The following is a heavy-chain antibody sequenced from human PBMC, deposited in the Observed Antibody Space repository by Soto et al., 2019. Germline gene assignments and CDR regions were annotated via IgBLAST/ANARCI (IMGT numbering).Heavy chain of an antibody. J-gene: IGHJ4*02. D-gene: IGHD3-3*01. Sequence: GGSLRLSCAASGFTFSSYAMSWVRQAPGKGLEWVSAISGSGGSTYYADSVKGRFTISRDNSKNTLYLQMNSLRAEDTAVYYCAKGDYDFWSGSGGIDYWGQGTLVTVSS. CDR3: AKGDYDFWSGSGGIDY. CDR2: ISGSGGST. V-gene: IGHV3-23*01. CDR1: GFTFSSYA.